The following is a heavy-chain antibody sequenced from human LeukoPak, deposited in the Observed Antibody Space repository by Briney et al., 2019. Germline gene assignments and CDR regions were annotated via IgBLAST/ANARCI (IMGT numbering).Heavy chain of an antibody. V-gene: IGHV3-30-3*01. J-gene: IGHJ5*02. CDR1: GFTFSSYA. D-gene: IGHD6-13*01. CDR2: ISYDGSNK. CDR3: ARSPEIAAAGTLRFDP. Sequence: PGGSLRLSCAASGFTFSSYAMHWVRQAPGKGLEWVAVISYDGSNKYYADSVKGRFTISRDNSKNTLYLQMNSLRAEDTAVYYCARSPEIAAAGTLRFDPWGQGTLVTVSS.